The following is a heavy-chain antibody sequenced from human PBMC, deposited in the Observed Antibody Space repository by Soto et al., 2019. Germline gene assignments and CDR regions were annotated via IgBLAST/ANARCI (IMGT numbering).Heavy chain of an antibody. CDR3: ARKGELVSGRAFDY. Sequence: QVQLVESGGGVVQPGRSLRLSCAASGFTFSSYGMHWVRQAPGKGLEWVAAIWYDGSNKYYADSVKGRFTISRDNSKNTLYLQMNSLRAEDTAVYYCARKGELVSGRAFDYWGQGTLVTVSS. J-gene: IGHJ4*02. D-gene: IGHD1-26*01. CDR2: IWYDGSNK. CDR1: GFTFSSYG. V-gene: IGHV3-33*01.